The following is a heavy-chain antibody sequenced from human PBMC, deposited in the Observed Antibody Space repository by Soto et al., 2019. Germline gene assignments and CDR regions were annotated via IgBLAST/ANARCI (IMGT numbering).Heavy chain of an antibody. Sequence: QVQLVQSGAEVKKPGSSVKVSCKASGGTFSSYTISWVLQAPGQGLEWMGGITPIFGTANYAQKFQGRVTIIADESTSTAYMELSSLSSGDTAVYYCAREGGAPGAFDYWGQGTLVTVSS. D-gene: IGHD7-27*01. J-gene: IGHJ4*02. CDR2: ITPIFGTA. CDR1: GGTFSSYT. CDR3: AREGGAPGAFDY. V-gene: IGHV1-69*01.